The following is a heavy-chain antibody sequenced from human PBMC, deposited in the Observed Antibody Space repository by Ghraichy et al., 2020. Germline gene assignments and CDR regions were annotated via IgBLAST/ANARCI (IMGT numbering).Heavy chain of an antibody. CDR3: HKPLLEWLSIPYYYYGMDV. CDR1: GFTFSSYW. CDR2: INSDGSST. Sequence: GGSLRLSCAASGFTFSSYWMHWVRQAPGKGLVWVSRINSDGSSTSYADSVKGRFTISRDNAKNTLYLQMNSLRAEDTAVYYCHKPLLEWLSIPYYYYGMDVWGQGTTVTVSS. D-gene: IGHD3-3*01. J-gene: IGHJ6*02. V-gene: IGHV3-74*01.